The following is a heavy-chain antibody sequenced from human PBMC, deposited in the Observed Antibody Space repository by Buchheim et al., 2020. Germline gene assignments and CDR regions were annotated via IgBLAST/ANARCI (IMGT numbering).Heavy chain of an antibody. V-gene: IGHV1-2*02. Sequence: QVQLVQSGAEVKKPGASVKVSCKASGYTFTGYYMHWVRQAPGQGPEWMGWINPNSGGTNYARNFQGRVAMTRDAPIFRAYMELSGLTSDDTAVYYCAKDKADAYYYDSSGYHTHYYFDYWGQGTL. CDR2: INPNSGGT. CDR1: GYTFTGYY. CDR3: AKDKADAYYYDSSGYHTHYYFDY. D-gene: IGHD3-22*01. J-gene: IGHJ4*02.